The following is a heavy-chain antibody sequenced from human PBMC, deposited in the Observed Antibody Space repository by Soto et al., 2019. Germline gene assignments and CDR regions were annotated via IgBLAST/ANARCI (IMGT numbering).Heavy chain of an antibody. J-gene: IGHJ4*02. CDR2: IYYSGST. CDR1: SDSINSYY. Sequence: SETLSLTCIVSSDSINSYYWSWIRQPPGKGLEWIGYIYYSGSTNYNPSLKSRVTISVDASKNQFSLKLSSVTAADTAVYYCARSDGRYWGQGTLVTVSS. CDR3: ARSDGRY. V-gene: IGHV4-59*01.